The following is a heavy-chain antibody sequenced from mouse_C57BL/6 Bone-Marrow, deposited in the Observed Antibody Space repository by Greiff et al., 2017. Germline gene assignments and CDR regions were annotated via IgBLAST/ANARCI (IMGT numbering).Heavy chain of an antibody. Sequence: VQLQQSGPELVKPGASVKISCKASGYAFSSSWMNWVKQRPGKGLEWIGRLYPGDGDSNYNGKFKGQATLTADKSSSTAYMQLSSLTSEDSAVYFCARVPLITTVVATDWYFDVWGTGTTVTVSS. CDR1: GYAFSSSW. J-gene: IGHJ1*03. CDR2: LYPGDGDS. CDR3: ARVPLITTVVATDWYFDV. D-gene: IGHD1-1*01. V-gene: IGHV1-82*01.